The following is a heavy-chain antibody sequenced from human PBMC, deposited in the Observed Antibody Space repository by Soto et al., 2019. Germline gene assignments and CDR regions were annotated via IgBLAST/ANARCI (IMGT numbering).Heavy chain of an antibody. CDR1: GFTYESYA. D-gene: IGHD3-16*02. Sequence: EVQLLESGGGLVPPGGSLRLSCAASGFTYESYAMSWVRQAPGKGLEWVSGINSGGTVAHYADSVKGRFAISRDNSKNTLSLEMNSLRADDTGLYYCAISTGGFGGLFVVPSDYWGQGTLVTVSS. CDR2: INSGGTVA. V-gene: IGHV3-23*01. J-gene: IGHJ4*02. CDR3: AISTGGFGGLFVVPSDY.